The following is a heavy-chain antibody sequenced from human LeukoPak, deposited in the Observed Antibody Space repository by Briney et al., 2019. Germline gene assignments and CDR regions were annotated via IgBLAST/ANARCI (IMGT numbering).Heavy chain of an antibody. Sequence: QPGRSLRLSCAASGFTFSDYGMHWVRQAPGKGLEWVAVIWYDGSNKYYADSVKGRFTISRDNSKNTLYLRMNSLRAEDTAVYYCARDRRVSSGWHSPNWFDPWGQGTLVTVSS. CDR3: ARDRRVSSGWHSPNWFDP. D-gene: IGHD6-19*01. V-gene: IGHV3-33*01. J-gene: IGHJ5*02. CDR2: IWYDGSNK. CDR1: GFTFSDYG.